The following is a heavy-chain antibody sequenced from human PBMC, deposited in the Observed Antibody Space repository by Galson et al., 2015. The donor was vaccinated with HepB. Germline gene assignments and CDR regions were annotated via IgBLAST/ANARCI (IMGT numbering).Heavy chain of an antibody. D-gene: IGHD3-22*01. CDR2: IDWGDDK. CDR1: GFSLSTSGIC. CDR3: AHINMIPYWYFDL. V-gene: IGHV2-70*13. Sequence: PALVKPTQTLTLTCTFSGFSLSTSGICVSWIRQPPGKALEWLALIDWGDDKYYSTSLKTRLTISKDTSKNQVVLTLTNMDPVDTATYYCAHINMIPYWYFDLWGRGTLVTVSS. J-gene: IGHJ2*01.